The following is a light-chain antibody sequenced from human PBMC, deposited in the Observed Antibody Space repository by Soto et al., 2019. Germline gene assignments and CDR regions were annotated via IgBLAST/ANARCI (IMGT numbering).Light chain of an antibody. CDR3: KQYGSSPSYT. V-gene: IGKV3-20*01. CDR2: GAS. Sequence: EIVLTQSPGTLSLSPGERATLSCRASQSVSSSYLAWYQQKPGQAPRLLIYGASSRATGIPNRFSGSGSGTDLTLTISRLEPEEFAVYKCKQYGSSPSYTFGQGTKLEIK. CDR1: QSVSSSY. J-gene: IGKJ2*01.